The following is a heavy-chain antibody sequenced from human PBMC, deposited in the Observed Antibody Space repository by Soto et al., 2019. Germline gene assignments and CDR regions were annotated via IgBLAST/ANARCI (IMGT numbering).Heavy chain of an antibody. CDR3: ASPGVQTYYYYGMDV. Sequence: QVQLVQSGAEVKKPGSSVKVSCKASGGTFSSYAISWVRQAPGQGLEWMGGIIPIFGTPNYAQKFQGRVTITADETTSTAYMELSSLRSEDTAVYYCASPGVQTYYYYGMDVWGQGTTVTVSS. CDR1: GGTFSSYA. J-gene: IGHJ6*02. CDR2: IIPIFGTP. D-gene: IGHD3-10*01. V-gene: IGHV1-69*12.